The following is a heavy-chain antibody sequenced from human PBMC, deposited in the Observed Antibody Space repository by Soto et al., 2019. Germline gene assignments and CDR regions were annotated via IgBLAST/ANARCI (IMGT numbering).Heavy chain of an antibody. V-gene: IGHV3-74*01. CDR1: GFTFSSFW. CDR2: IRSDGSST. Sequence: GESLKISCAASGFTFSSFWMHWVRQAPGKGLVWVSRIRSDGSSTNYADSVKGRFTISRDNAKNTLYLQMNSVRAEDTAVYYCARDMTPVTQWDYYYYMDVWGKGTTVTVSS. D-gene: IGHD4-4*01. J-gene: IGHJ6*03. CDR3: ARDMTPVTQWDYYYYMDV.